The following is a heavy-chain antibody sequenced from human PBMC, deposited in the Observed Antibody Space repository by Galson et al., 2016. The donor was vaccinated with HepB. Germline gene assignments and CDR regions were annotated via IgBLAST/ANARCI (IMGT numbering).Heavy chain of an antibody. CDR2: IKQDGSET. V-gene: IGHV3-7*01. Sequence: SLRLSCAASGFTFSSYWMSWVRQAPGKGLEWVANIKQDGSETYYVDSVKGRFTISRDNAKNSLYLQMNNLRAEDTAVYYCARENSLTQYCSGGICYSEAFDIWGQGTMVTVSS. J-gene: IGHJ3*02. D-gene: IGHD2-15*01. CDR3: ARENSLTQYCSGGICYSEAFDI. CDR1: GFTFSSYW.